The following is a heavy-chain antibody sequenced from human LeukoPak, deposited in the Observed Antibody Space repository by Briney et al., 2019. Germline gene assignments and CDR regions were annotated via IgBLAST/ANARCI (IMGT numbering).Heavy chain of an antibody. D-gene: IGHD5-24*01. Sequence: VGSLRLSCAASGFIFSSDWMSWVGRAPGKGREWVANIKEDGTEGDYVASVKGRFTISRDNAKNSLYLQLNSLRVEDTGVYYCAKEGRSLQTYWGQGTLVPVSS. CDR1: GFIFSSDW. J-gene: IGHJ1*01. CDR2: IKEDGTEG. V-gene: IGHV3-7*03. CDR3: AKEGRSLQTY.